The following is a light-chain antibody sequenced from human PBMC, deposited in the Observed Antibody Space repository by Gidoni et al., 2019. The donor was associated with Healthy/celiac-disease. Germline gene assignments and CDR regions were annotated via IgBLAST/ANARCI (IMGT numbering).Light chain of an antibody. Sequence: SYVLTQPPSVSVAPGQTARITCGGNTIGSKSVHWYQQPPGQAPILVVYDDSDRPSGIPERFSGSNSGNTATLTISRVEAGDEADYYCQVWYSSSDHHGGVFGGGTKLTVL. J-gene: IGLJ2*01. V-gene: IGLV3-21*02. CDR3: QVWYSSSDHHGGV. CDR2: DDS. CDR1: TIGSKS.